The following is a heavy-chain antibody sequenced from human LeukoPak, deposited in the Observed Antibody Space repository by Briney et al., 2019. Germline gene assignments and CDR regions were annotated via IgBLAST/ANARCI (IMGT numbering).Heavy chain of an antibody. V-gene: IGHV4-34*01. D-gene: IGHD3-22*01. CDR3: ARGPYSYDSSGAFDI. CDR2: ISSSGST. CDR1: GGPFNDYY. J-gene: IGHJ3*02. Sequence: SETLSLTCAVYGGPFNDYYWNWLRQPPGKGLEWIGRISSSGSTNYNPSLKSRVTISVDTSKNQFSLKLSSVTAADTAVYFCARGPYSYDSSGAFDIWGQGTMVTVSS.